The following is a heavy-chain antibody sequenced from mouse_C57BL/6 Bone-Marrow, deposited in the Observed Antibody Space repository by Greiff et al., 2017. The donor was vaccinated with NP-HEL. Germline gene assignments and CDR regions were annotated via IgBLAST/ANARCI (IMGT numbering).Heavy chain of an antibody. J-gene: IGHJ1*03. CDR2: ISSGGSYT. CDR3: ARHAPYDYGPSSYWYFDV. V-gene: IGHV5-6*01. D-gene: IGHD2-4*01. Sequence: EVQGVESGGDLVKPGGSLKLSCAASGFTFSSYGMSWVRQTPDKRLEWVATISSGGSYTYYPDSVKGRFTISRDNAKNTLYLQMSSLKSEDTAMYYCARHAPYDYGPSSYWYFDVWGTGTTVTVSS. CDR1: GFTFSSYG.